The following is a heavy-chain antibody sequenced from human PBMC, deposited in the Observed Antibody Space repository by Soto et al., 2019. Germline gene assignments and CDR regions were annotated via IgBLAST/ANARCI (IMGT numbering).Heavy chain of an antibody. CDR3: ARAGYYGSGDGGMDV. CDR2: IIPIFGTA. V-gene: IGHV1-69*13. D-gene: IGHD3-10*01. Sequence: VKVSCKASGGTFSSYAISWVRQAPGQGLEWMGGIIPIFGTANYAQKFQGRVTITADESTSTAYMELSSLRSEDTAVYYCARAGYYGSGDGGMDVWGQGTTVTVSS. J-gene: IGHJ6*02. CDR1: GGTFSSYA.